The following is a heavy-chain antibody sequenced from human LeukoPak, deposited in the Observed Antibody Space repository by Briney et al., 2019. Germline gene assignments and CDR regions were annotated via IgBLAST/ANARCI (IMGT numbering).Heavy chain of an antibody. CDR3: EKDYNWGIY. J-gene: IGHJ4*02. Sequence: GGSLRLSCAASGFSFSSYAMNWVRQAPGKGLEWVSAICGSGGTTYYADSVKGRFTISRDNSKNTLYLQMNSLRADDTAVYYCEKDYNWGIYWGQGTLVTVSS. D-gene: IGHD7-27*01. CDR2: ICGSGGTT. V-gene: IGHV3-23*01. CDR1: GFSFSSYA.